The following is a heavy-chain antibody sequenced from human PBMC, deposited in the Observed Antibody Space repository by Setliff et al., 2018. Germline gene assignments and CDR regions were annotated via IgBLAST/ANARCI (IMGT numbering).Heavy chain of an antibody. CDR3: ARPYCSGGSCYSGWFDP. D-gene: IGHD2-15*01. J-gene: IGHJ5*02. CDR2: INHSGST. V-gene: IGHV4-34*01. CDR1: SGSFSGYY. Sequence: SETLSLTCAVYSGSFSGYYWSWIRQPPGKGLEWIGEINHSGSTYYNPSLKSRVTISVDTSKNQFSLKLSSVTAADTAVYYCARPYCSGGSCYSGWFDPWGQGTLVTVSS.